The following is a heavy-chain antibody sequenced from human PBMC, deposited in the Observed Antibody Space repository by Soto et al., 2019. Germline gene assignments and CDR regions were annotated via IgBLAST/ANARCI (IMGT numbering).Heavy chain of an antibody. V-gene: IGHV4-59*12. CDR3: ARADTAMTTPFDY. Sequence: QVQLQESGPGLVKPPETLSLTCTVSGGSISNFYWSWIRQPPGKGLEWIGYVDYSGTANYNPSLKSRVSMSVDTSKNQLSLKVTSVTAADTAMYSCARADTAMTTPFDYWGQGTLVTVSS. CDR1: GGSISNFY. J-gene: IGHJ4*02. D-gene: IGHD5-18*01. CDR2: VDYSGTA.